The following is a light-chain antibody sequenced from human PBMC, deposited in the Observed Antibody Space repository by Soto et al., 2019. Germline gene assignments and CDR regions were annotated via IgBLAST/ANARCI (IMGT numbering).Light chain of an antibody. Sequence: DIQLTQSPSSLSASVGDRVTITCRASQSISNFLNWYQQKPGQAPKLLISSASNVQSGVPSRISGRGSGTEFTLTISGLQPEDSASYCCQQSYNFPRTFGQGTKVDIK. CDR2: SAS. J-gene: IGKJ1*01. V-gene: IGKV1-39*01. CDR3: QQSYNFPRT. CDR1: QSISNF.